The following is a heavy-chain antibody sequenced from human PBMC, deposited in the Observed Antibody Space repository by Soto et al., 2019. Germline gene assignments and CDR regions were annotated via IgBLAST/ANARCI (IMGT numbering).Heavy chain of an antibody. CDR2: ISWDGGST. CDR3: AKDITGSGWYSLVY. D-gene: IGHD6-19*01. J-gene: IGHJ4*02. Sequence: EVQLVESGGVVVQPGGSLRLSCAASGFNFDDYTMHWVRQAPGKGLEWVSLISWDGGSTYHADSVKGRFTISRDNSKNSLYLQMNSLRTEDTALYYCAKDITGSGWYSLVYWGQGTLVTVSS. CDR1: GFNFDDYT. V-gene: IGHV3-43*01.